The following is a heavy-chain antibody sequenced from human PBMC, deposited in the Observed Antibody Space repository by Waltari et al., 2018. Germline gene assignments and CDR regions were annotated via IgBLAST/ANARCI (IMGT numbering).Heavy chain of an antibody. J-gene: IGHJ5*01. CDR1: GGPISRGYW. CDR3: ASDRGRGLILDS. CDR2: THHSGRN. D-gene: IGHD2-15*01. V-gene: IGHV4-4*02. Sequence: QVQLQESGPGLVKPSGTLSLTCAVSGGPISRGYWWSWARQPPGKGREWIGQTHHSGRNNYNPSLESRVTISVDTSNNQFSLKLSSATAADTAIYYCASDRGRGLILDSWGLGTMVTVSP.